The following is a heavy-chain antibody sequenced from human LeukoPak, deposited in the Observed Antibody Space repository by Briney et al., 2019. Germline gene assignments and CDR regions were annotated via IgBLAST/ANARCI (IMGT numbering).Heavy chain of an antibody. Sequence: PLETLSLTCTVPGGSISSYYWSWLRQPAGKGLEWIGRIYTSGSTNYNPSLKSRVTMSVDTSKNQFSLKLSSVTAADTAVYYCARVGYAPTDYWGQGTLVTVSS. CDR3: ARVGYAPTDY. D-gene: IGHD2-2*01. J-gene: IGHJ4*02. CDR1: GGSISSYY. V-gene: IGHV4-4*07. CDR2: IYTSGST.